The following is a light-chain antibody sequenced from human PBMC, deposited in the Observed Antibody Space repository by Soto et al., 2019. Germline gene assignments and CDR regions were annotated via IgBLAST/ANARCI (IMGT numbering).Light chain of an antibody. V-gene: IGKV3-20*01. CDR3: QQYGSSPRT. CDR2: GAS. CDR1: QSVNSNY. J-gene: IGKJ1*01. Sequence: EIELTQSPGILSLSPEERASLSCRASQSVNSNYLAWYQQKPGQAPRLLIYGASSRATGIPDRFSGSGSGTDFTLTISRLEPEDFAVYYCQQYGSSPRTFGQGTKVDI.